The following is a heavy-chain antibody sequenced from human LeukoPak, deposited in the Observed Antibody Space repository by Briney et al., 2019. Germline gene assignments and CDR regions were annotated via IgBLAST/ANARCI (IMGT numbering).Heavy chain of an antibody. J-gene: IGHJ4*02. CDR3: ARGPD. V-gene: IGHV4-34*01. Sequence: SETLSLTCAVYGGSFSGHYWGWIRQPPGKGLEWIGDINHRGSANYNPSLKSRVVLSVDTSKKQFSLRINSVTAADTPVYYCARGPDWGKGTLVIVSS. CDR1: GGSFSGHY. CDR2: INHRGSA.